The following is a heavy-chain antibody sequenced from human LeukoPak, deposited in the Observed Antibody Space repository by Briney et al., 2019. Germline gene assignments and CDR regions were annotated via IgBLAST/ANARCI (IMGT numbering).Heavy chain of an antibody. CDR2: IKSDGSAY. V-gene: IGHV3-7*03. CDR1: GFTFSSFW. Sequence: GGSLRLSCVASGFTFSSFWMSWVRQAPGKGLEWVASIKSDGSAYQYLDSVKGRFTNSRDNAKNSLYLQMNSLRAEDTALYYCARVSDISVAAYFDYWGQGTLVTVSS. CDR3: ARVSDISVAAYFDY. J-gene: IGHJ4*02. D-gene: IGHD6-19*01.